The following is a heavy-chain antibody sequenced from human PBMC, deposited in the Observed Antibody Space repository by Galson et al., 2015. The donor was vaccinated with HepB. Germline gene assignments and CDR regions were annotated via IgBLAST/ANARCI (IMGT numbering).Heavy chain of an antibody. V-gene: IGHV3-30*04. CDR1: GFTFNNFA. CDR2: ISFDGTRK. Sequence: SLRLSCAAFGFTFNNFAMHWVRQAPGKGLEWVAEISFDGTRKYYADSVKGRFTTSSDNSKTMFYLQMNSLRSEDASVYYCAREFPDAFDIWGQGTMVTVSS. CDR3: AREFPDAFDI. J-gene: IGHJ3*02.